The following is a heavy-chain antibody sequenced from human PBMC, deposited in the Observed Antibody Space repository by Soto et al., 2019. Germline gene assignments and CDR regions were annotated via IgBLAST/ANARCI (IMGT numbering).Heavy chain of an antibody. Sequence: ASVKVSCKASGGTFSSYTISWVRQAPGQGLEWMGRIIPILGIANYAQKFQGRVTITADKSTSTAYMELSSLRSEDTAVYYCASYWLGVPAAMPGEYGFDVWGQGTTVTVSS. D-gene: IGHD2-2*01. CDR3: ASYWLGVPAAMPGEYGFDV. V-gene: IGHV1-69*02. J-gene: IGHJ3*01. CDR2: IIPILGIA. CDR1: GGTFSSYT.